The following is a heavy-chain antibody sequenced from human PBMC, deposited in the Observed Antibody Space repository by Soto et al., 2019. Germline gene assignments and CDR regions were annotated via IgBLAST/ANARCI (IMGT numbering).Heavy chain of an antibody. CDR2: INNDASNT. CDR3: ARGPFYSSSRLDY. Sequence: GGSLRLSCAASGFSFSTSWMHWVRQGPGKELVWVSRINNDASNTHFADSVKGRFTISRDNAKNTLYLQMDNLRAEDTAVYYCARGPFYSSSRLDYWGQGTQVTVSS. V-gene: IGHV3-74*01. CDR1: GFSFSTSW. D-gene: IGHD6-13*01. J-gene: IGHJ4*02.